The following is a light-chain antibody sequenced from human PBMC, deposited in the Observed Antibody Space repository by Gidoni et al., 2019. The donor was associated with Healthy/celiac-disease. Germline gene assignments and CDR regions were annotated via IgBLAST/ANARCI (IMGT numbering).Light chain of an antibody. J-gene: IGKJ4*01. CDR1: QDISNY. Sequence: DIQMTQSPSSLSASVGDRVTITCQASQDISNYLNWYQQKPGKAPKLLIYDASNLETGVPSSFSGSGSGTDFTFTFGGLQRKDIATYYGQQYDILPLTCGGGTKGEIK. CDR3: QQYDILPLT. V-gene: IGKV1-33*01. CDR2: DAS.